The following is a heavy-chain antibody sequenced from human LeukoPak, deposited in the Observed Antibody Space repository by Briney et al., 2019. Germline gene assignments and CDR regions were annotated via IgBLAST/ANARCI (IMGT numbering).Heavy chain of an antibody. D-gene: IGHD3-10*01. J-gene: IGHJ4*02. V-gene: IGHV4-39*01. Sequence: PSETLSLTCTVPGGSISSSSYYWGWIRQPPGKGLEWIGSIYYSGSTYYNPSLKSRVTISVDTSKNQFSLKLSSVTDADTAVYYCARYGGDYYGSGSYPFDYWGQGTLVTVSS. CDR1: GGSISSSSYY. CDR2: IYYSGST. CDR3: ARYGGDYYGSGSYPFDY.